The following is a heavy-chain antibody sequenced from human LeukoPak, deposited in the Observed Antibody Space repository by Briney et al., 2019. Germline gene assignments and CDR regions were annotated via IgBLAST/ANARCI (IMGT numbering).Heavy chain of an antibody. V-gene: IGHV3-15*05. D-gene: IGHD3-10*01. CDR1: GFTFINAW. CDR3: TADLAGGSKAIDY. Sequence: PGGSLRLSCAASGFTFINAWMNWFRQPPGKGLEWVGRIKPNTDGATTHYAAPVAGRFTISRDDSKNTLSLQMNSLKIEDTAVYYCTADLAGGSKAIDYWGQGTLVTVSS. J-gene: IGHJ4*02. CDR2: IKPNTDGATT.